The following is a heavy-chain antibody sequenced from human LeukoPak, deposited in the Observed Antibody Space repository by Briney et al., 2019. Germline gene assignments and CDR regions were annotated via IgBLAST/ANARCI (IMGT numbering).Heavy chain of an antibody. CDR1: GFTFSSYA. J-gene: IGHJ6*03. Sequence: GGSLRLSCAASGFTFSSYAMSWVRQAPGKGLEWVSAISGSGGSTYYADSVKGRFTISRDNSKNTLYLQMNSLRAEDTAVYYCARDQSYSRAGYYYYMDVWGKGTTVTVSS. V-gene: IGHV3-23*01. CDR3: ARDQSYSRAGYYYYMDV. D-gene: IGHD1-14*01. CDR2: ISGSGGST.